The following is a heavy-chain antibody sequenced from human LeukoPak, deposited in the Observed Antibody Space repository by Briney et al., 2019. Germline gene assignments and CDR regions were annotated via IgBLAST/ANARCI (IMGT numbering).Heavy chain of an antibody. CDR1: GYTFTGYY. CDR3: ARDLPGDSPNDRFETTDY. V-gene: IGHV1-2*02. Sequence: GASVKVSCKASGYTFTGYYMHWVRQAPGQGLEWMGWINPNSGGTNYAQKFQGRVTMTRDTSISTAYMELSRLRSDDTAVYYCARDLPGDSPNDRFETTDYWGQGTLVTVSS. CDR2: INPNSGGT. D-gene: IGHD3-10*01. J-gene: IGHJ4*02.